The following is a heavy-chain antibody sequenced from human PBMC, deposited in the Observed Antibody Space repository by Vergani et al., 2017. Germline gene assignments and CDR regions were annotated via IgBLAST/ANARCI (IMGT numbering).Heavy chain of an antibody. D-gene: IGHD3-22*01. CDR2: IYYSGST. J-gene: IGHJ4*02. CDR3: AREGSSGWRGRVDY. V-gene: IGHV4-39*02. Sequence: QLQLQESGPGLVKPSETLSLTCTVSGGSISSSSYYWGWIRQPPGKGLEWIGSIYYSGSTYYNPSLKSRVTISVDTSKNQFSLKLSSVTAADTAVYYCAREGSSGWRGRVDYWGQGTLVTVSS. CDR1: GGSISSSSYY.